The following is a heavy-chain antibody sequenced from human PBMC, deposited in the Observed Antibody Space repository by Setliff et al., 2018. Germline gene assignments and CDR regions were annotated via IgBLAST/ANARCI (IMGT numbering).Heavy chain of an antibody. CDR1: GFSLTSHN. V-gene: IGHV3-21*01. Sequence: KTGGSLRLSCVASGFSLTSHNIHWVRQAPGKGLEWVSSISSMGPYTHFGESVKGRFTMSRDNAHDSVFLQMHSLRVEDTAIYYCTRDRSVHQSGWADPDAFDIWGQGTKVTVSS. CDR2: ISSMGPYT. CDR3: TRDRSVHQSGWADPDAFDI. J-gene: IGHJ3*02. D-gene: IGHD6-19*01.